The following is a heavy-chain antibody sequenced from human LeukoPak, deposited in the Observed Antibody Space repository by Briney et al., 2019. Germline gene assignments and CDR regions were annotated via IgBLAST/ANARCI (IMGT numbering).Heavy chain of an antibody. D-gene: IGHD3-10*01. CDR2: ISTSGGST. V-gene: IGHV3-23*01. J-gene: IGHJ4*02. Sequence: GGSLRLSCATSRFTLSNYAMSWVRQAPGKGLEWVSTISTSGGSTYYADSVKGRFTISRDNSKNTLYLQMNSLRAEDTAVCYSAKDGMVRGVLPYYFDYWGQGSLVTVSS. CDR1: RFTLSNYA. CDR3: AKDGMVRGVLPYYFDY.